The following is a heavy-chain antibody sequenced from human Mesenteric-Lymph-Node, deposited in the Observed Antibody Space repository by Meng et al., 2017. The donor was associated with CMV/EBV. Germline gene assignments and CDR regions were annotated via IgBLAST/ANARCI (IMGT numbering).Heavy chain of an antibody. V-gene: IGHV3-21*01. CDR1: AFTFSSYS. D-gene: IGHD6-19*01. Sequence: LSPTCAVSAFTFSSYSTNWVRQAPGKGLEWVSSISSSNSDIYYADSARGRFTISRDNAKNSLYLQMNSLRAEDTAVYYCARDLGGSGWYDYYYGMDVWGQGTTVTVSS. CDR2: ISSSNSDI. J-gene: IGHJ6*02. CDR3: ARDLGGSGWYDYYYGMDV.